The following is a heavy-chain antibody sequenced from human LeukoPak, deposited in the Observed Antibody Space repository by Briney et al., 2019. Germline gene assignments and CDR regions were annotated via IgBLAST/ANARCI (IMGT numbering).Heavy chain of an antibody. CDR2: INSDGSST. CDR1: GFTFSFYW. D-gene: IGHD1-26*01. CDR3: ARGAHSGSYYFAH. Sequence: PGGSLRLSCAASGFTFSFYWMHWVRQAPGKGLVWVSRINSDGSSTTYADSVKGRFTVSRDNAKNTLYLQMNSLRVEDAAVYYCARGAHSGSYYFAHWGQGTLVPVSS. V-gene: IGHV3-74*01. J-gene: IGHJ4*02.